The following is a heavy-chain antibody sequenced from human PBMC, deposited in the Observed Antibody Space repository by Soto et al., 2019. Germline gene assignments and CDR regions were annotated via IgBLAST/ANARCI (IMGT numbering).Heavy chain of an antibody. J-gene: IGHJ6*02. CDR2: ISGSGGST. CDR1: GFTFSSYA. Sequence: GGSLRLSCAASGFTFSSYAMSWVRQAPGKGLEWVSAISGSGGSTYYADSVKGRFTISRDNSKNTLYLQMNSLRAEDTAVYYCAKSGGCSGGSCYSELAHYYYYGMDVWGQGTTVTVSS. CDR3: AKSGGCSGGSCYSELAHYYYYGMDV. D-gene: IGHD2-15*01. V-gene: IGHV3-23*01.